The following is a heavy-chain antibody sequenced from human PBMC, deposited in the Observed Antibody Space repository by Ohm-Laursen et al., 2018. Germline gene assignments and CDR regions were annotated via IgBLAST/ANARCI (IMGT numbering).Heavy chain of an antibody. D-gene: IGHD1-26*01. V-gene: IGHV3-21*01. CDR2: ISSSSSYI. Sequence: SLRLSCAASGFTFSSYSMNWVRQAPGKGLEWVSSISSSSSYIYYADSVKGRFTISRDNAKNSLYLQMNSLRAEDTAVYYCARLLSGSSPEDYWGQGTLVTVSS. CDR1: GFTFSSYS. CDR3: ARLLSGSSPEDY. J-gene: IGHJ4*02.